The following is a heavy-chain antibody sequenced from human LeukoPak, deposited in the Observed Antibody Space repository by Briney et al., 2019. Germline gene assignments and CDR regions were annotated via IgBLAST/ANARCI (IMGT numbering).Heavy chain of an antibody. V-gene: IGHV3-20*01. J-gene: IGHJ3*02. CDR1: GFILYEYG. D-gene: IGHD6-19*01. Sequence: GGSLRLSCAASGFILYEYGMRWVRQARGKGVEGVSGINWSGGSTVYVDSVKGRFTISRDNAKISLYLQMNSLRAEDTALHHCARGYKRSSGWYDAFDIWGQGTMVTVSS. CDR2: INWSGGST. CDR3: ARGYKRSSGWYDAFDI.